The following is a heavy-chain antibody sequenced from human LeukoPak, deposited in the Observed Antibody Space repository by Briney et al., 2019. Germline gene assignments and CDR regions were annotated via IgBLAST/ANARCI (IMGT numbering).Heavy chain of an antibody. V-gene: IGHV4-34*01. Sequence: SETLSLTCAVYGGSFSGYYWSWIRQPPGKGLEWIGEINHSGSTNYNPSLKSRVTISVDTSKNQFSLKLSSVTAADTAVYYCARGGKTIGGVPTGRGPRFEPRGQGTLVTVSS. CDR2: INHSGST. CDR1: GGSFSGYY. D-gene: IGHD2-2*01. CDR3: ARGGKTIGGVPTGRGPRFEP. J-gene: IGHJ5*02.